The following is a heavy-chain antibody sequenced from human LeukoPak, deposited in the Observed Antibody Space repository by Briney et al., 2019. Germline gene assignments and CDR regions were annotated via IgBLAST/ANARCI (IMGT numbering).Heavy chain of an antibody. CDR2: INPNSGGT. D-gene: IGHD1-26*01. CDR3: ARDPVGAPSNWFDP. J-gene: IGHJ5*02. CDR1: GYTFTGYY. V-gene: IGHV1-2*02. Sequence: ASVKVSCKASGYTFTGYYMHWVRQAHGQGLEWMGWINPNSGGTNYAQKFQGRVTMTRDTSISTAYMELSRLRSDDTTVYYCARDPVGAPSNWFDPWGQGTLVTVSS.